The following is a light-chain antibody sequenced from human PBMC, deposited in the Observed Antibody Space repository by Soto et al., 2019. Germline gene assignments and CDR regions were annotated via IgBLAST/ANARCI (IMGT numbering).Light chain of an antibody. V-gene: IGLV2-23*02. J-gene: IGLJ3*02. CDR2: DVT. CDR1: SSDVGSYNL. CDR3: CSYAGSSTWV. Sequence: QSVLTQPASVSGSPGQSITISCTGTSSDVGSYNLVSWYQQHPGKAPKLMIYDVTKRPSGVSDRFSGSKSGNTASLTISGLQAEDEADYYCCSYAGSSTWVFGGGTQLTVL.